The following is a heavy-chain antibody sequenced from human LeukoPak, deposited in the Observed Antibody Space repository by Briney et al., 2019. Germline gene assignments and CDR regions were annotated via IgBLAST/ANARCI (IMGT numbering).Heavy chain of an antibody. J-gene: IGHJ5*02. V-gene: IGHV3-7*01. D-gene: IGHD2/OR15-2a*01. CDR1: GFTIRNHW. CDR2: IKEDGGEK. CDR3: ARDPFFSVP. Sequence: GGSLRLPCEVSGFTIRNHWMSWVRQAPGKGLEWVANIKEDGGEKYYVDSVKGRFTISRDNGKNSLYLQMNSLRVDDTALYYCARDPFFSVPWGQGTLVTVSS.